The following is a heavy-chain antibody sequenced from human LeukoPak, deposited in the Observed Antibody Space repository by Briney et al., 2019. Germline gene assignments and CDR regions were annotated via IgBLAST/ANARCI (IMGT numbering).Heavy chain of an antibody. V-gene: IGHV3-23*01. Sequence: GGSLRLSCAASGFTLSSYAMSWVRQGPGKGLEWVSAISVGGNTYHADSVKGRFTISRDSSKNTLYLQMNSLRAGDAAVYYCAKAPVTTCSGAYCYPFDYWSQGTLVTASS. D-gene: IGHD2-15*01. CDR1: GFTLSSYA. CDR3: AKAPVTTCSGAYCYPFDY. J-gene: IGHJ4*02. CDR2: ISVGGNT.